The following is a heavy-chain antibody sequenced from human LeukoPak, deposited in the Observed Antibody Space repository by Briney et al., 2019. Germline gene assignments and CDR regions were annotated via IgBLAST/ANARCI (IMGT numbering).Heavy chain of an antibody. CDR3: ARGDYDFWSGYFLSWGY. D-gene: IGHD3-3*01. CDR2: INPNSGGT. CDR1: GYTFTGYY. V-gene: IGHV1-2*06. Sequence: GGSVKVSCKASGYTFTGYYMHWVRQAPGQGLEWMGRINPNSGGTNYAQKFQGRVTMTRDTSISTAYMELSRLRSDDTAVYYCARGDYDFWSGYFLSWGYWGQGTLVTVSS. J-gene: IGHJ4*02.